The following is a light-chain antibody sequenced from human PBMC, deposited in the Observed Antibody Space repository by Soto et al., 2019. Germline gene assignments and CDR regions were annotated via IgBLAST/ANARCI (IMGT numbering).Light chain of an antibody. V-gene: IGLV1-40*01. CDR2: GNS. J-gene: IGLJ3*02. CDR3: QSFDTRRGGSRV. Sequence: QSVLTTPPSVSGAPGQRVTIACTGSSSNIGAGYDVHWYQQPPGKAPKRLLHGNSNRPPGVSDRFSGSKSGTSGSLAITGLQAEDEGDYYCQSFDTRRGGSRVFGGGTKLPV. CDR1: SSNIGAGYD.